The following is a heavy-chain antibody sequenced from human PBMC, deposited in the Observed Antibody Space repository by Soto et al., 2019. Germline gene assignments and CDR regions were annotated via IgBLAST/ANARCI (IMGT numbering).Heavy chain of an antibody. J-gene: IGHJ4*02. Sequence: QVQLVESGGGVVQPGRSLRLSCAASGFIFNSYGMHWLRQAPGKGLEWVAVISYDGSNIFYADSVKGRFTISRDNSDNKLYLQRNSLRGDDTAVYYCARGVRGVATIDIGFDLDYWVQGPLVTTSS. CDR1: GFIFNSYG. D-gene: IGHD5-12*01. CDR2: ISYDGSNI. CDR3: ARGVRGVATIDIGFDLDY. V-gene: IGHV3-30*03.